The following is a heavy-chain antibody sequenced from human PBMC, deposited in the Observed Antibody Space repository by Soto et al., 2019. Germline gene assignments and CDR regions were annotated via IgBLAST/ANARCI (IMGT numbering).Heavy chain of an antibody. Sequence: QVQLVESGGGVVQPGRSLRLSCAASGFTFRSYAMHWVRQAPGKGLEWVAVISYDGSNKYYADSVKGRFTISRDNSKNTLYLQMNSLRAEDTAVYYCARLTATNYFDYWGQGTLVTVSS. CDR2: ISYDGSNK. CDR1: GFTFRSYA. J-gene: IGHJ4*02. D-gene: IGHD5-18*01. V-gene: IGHV3-30-3*01. CDR3: ARLTATNYFDY.